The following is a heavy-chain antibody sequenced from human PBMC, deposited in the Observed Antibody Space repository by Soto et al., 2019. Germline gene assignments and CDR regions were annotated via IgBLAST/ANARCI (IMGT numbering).Heavy chain of an antibody. Sequence: QVQLVQSGAEVKKPGSSVRVSCRASGVILRMYTINWVRQAPGQGLEWMGRVIPFLDEVMYAPRFKGRVTITADTSTNTAYMDLISLTSEDTAVFYCASRLTASGGMDVWGQGTTVIVSS. CDR2: VIPFLDEV. D-gene: IGHD6-6*01. J-gene: IGHJ6*02. V-gene: IGHV1-69*02. CDR3: ASRLTASGGMDV. CDR1: GVILRMYT.